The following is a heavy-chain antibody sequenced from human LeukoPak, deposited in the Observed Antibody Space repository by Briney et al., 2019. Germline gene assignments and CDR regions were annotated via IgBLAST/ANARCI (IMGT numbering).Heavy chain of an antibody. CDR1: GYTFTTYA. Sequence: ASVKVSCKGSGYTFTTYALNWVRQAPGQGLEWMGWINTNTGNPMYAQGFTGRFVFSLDTSVSTAYLQISSLKTEDTAVYYCVRHQQWLGPLEFDYWGQGTLVTVSS. V-gene: IGHV7-4-1*02. D-gene: IGHD6-19*01. J-gene: IGHJ4*02. CDR3: VRHQQWLGPLEFDY. CDR2: INTNTGNP.